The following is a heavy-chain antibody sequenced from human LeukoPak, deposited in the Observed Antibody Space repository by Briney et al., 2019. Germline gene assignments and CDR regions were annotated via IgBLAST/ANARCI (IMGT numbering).Heavy chain of an antibody. D-gene: IGHD6-6*01. Sequence: SETLSLTCTVSGGSISTYYWNWIRQPPGKGLEWIGYIYHSGSTNYNPSLQSRVTISVDTSKNQFSLNLNSVTAADTAVYYCARGGAARLHLQNWGQGTLVTVSS. CDR1: GGSISTYY. J-gene: IGHJ1*01. V-gene: IGHV4-59*01. CDR2: IYHSGST. CDR3: ARGGAARLHLQN.